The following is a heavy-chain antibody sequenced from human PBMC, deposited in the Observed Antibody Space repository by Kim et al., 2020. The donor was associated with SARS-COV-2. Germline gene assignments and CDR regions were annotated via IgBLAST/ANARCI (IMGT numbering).Heavy chain of an antibody. CDR1: GFTFSSYA. J-gene: IGHJ4*02. CDR3: ARGYDSSGLGAH. V-gene: IGHV3-30*04. Sequence: GGSLRLSCAASGFTFSSYAMHWVRQAPGKGLEWVAVISYDGSNKYYADSVKGRFTISRDNSKNTLYLQMNSLRAEDTAVYYCARGYDSSGLGAHWGQGTLVTVSS. D-gene: IGHD3-22*01. CDR2: ISYDGSNK.